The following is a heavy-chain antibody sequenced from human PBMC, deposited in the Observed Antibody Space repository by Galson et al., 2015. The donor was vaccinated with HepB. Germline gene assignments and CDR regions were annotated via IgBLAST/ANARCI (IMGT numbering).Heavy chain of an antibody. CDR1: GFTVSSNY. CDR3: ARHGGMGPIYYFDY. Sequence: LRLSCAASGFTVSSNYMSWVRQAPGTGLEWVSVIYSGGSTYYADSVKGRFTISRDNSKNTLYLQMNSLRAEDTAVYYCARHGGMGPIYYFDYWGPGTLVTVSS. V-gene: IGHV3-53*01. J-gene: IGHJ4*02. D-gene: IGHD3-16*01. CDR2: IYSGGST.